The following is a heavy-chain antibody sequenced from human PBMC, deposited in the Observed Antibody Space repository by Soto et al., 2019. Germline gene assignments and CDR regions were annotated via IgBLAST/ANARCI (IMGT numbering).Heavy chain of an antibody. CDR2: IIPIFGTA. V-gene: IGHV1-69*06. CDR1: GGTFSSYA. D-gene: IGHD2-2*02. J-gene: IGHJ6*02. CDR3: ASCSSTSCYTYYYYYGMAV. Sequence: QVQLVQSGAEVKKPGSSVKVSCKASGGTFSSYAISWVRQAPGQGLEWMGGIIPIFGTANYAQKFQGRVTITADKSTSTAYMELSSLRSEDTAVYYCASCSSTSCYTYYYYYGMAVWGQGTTVTVSS.